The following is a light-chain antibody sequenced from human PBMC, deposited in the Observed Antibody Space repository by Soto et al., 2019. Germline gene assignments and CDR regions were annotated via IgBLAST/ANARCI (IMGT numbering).Light chain of an antibody. Sequence: QSALTQSASVSGSPGQSITISCTGTSSDVGGYNYVSWYQQHPGKAPKLMIYEVSNRPSGVSNRFSGSKSGNTASLTISRLQAEDEAHYYCSSYTTAYTQVFGGGTKLTVL. J-gene: IGLJ3*02. CDR1: SSDVGGYNY. CDR3: SSYTTAYTQV. V-gene: IGLV2-14*01. CDR2: EVS.